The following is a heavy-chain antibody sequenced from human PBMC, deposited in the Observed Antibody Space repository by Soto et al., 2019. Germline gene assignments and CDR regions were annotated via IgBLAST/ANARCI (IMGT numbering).Heavy chain of an antibody. Sequence: QVQLQESGPGLVKPSETPSLTCTVSGGSVSSGSYYWSWIRQPPGKGLEWIGYIYYSGSTNYNPSLKSRVTISVDTSKSQFSLKLSSVTAADTAVYYCARAAIVVVPAAIDPWGQGTLVTVSS. CDR3: ARAAIVVVPAAIDP. CDR2: IYYSGST. J-gene: IGHJ5*02. CDR1: GGSVSSGSYY. V-gene: IGHV4-61*01. D-gene: IGHD2-2*01.